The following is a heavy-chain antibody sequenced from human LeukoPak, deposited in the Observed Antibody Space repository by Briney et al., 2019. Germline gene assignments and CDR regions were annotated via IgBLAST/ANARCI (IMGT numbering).Heavy chain of an antibody. J-gene: IGHJ4*02. CDR2: IWYDGSNK. D-gene: IGHD2-2*02. Sequence: GGSLRLTCAASGFTFSSYVMHWVRQAPGKGLEWVAVIWYDGSNKYYADSVKGRFTISRDNSKNTLYLQMNSLRAEDTAVYYCARGGLGYCSSASCYNFYYFDNWGQGTLVTVSS. CDR3: ARGGLGYCSSASCYNFYYFDN. V-gene: IGHV3-33*01. CDR1: GFTFSSYV.